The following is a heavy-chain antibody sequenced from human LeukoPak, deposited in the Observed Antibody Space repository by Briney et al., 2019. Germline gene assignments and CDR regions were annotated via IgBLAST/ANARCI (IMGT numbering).Heavy chain of an antibody. D-gene: IGHD2-15*01. CDR1: GYTFTGYY. CDR2: INPTSGGT. V-gene: IGHV1-2*02. J-gene: IGHJ4*02. Sequence: ASVKVSCKASGYTFTGYYMHWVRQAPGQGLEWMGWINPTSGGTNYAQKFRGRVTMTKDTSISTAYMELSSLRSDDTAMYYCATDLNYCSGGGCYEYWGQGTLVTV. CDR3: ATDLNYCSGGGCYEY.